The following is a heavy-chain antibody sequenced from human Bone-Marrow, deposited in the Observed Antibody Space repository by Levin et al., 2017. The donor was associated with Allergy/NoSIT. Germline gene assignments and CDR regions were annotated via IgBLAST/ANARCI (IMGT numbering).Heavy chain of an antibody. Sequence: SVKVSCKASGGTFNSFAITWVRQVPGQGLEWMGGIVPMFGMTTYAQKFQGRLTITADASATTAYMELSGLRSEDTALYFCATINTAMVTDLVYWGQGTLVTVSS. CDR1: GGTFNSFA. CDR2: IVPMFGMT. V-gene: IGHV1-69*13. J-gene: IGHJ4*02. CDR3: ATINTAMVTDLVY. D-gene: IGHD5-18*01.